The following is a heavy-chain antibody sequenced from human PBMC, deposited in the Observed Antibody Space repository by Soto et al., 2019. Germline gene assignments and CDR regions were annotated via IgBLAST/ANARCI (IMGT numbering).Heavy chain of an antibody. CDR2: ISCCGGST. J-gene: IGHJ4*02. Sequence: EVQLLESGGGVVQPGGSLRLSCVASAFNFKKFAMAWVRQAPGEGLEWVSGISCCGGSTSYADSVKGRFSIARDDSKNTLSLQMNSLRVEDTAQYYCAKADGEQWLVPHLDNWGQGTLVTVS. CDR1: AFNFKKFA. CDR3: AKADGEQWLVPHLDN. D-gene: IGHD6-19*01. V-gene: IGHV3-23*01.